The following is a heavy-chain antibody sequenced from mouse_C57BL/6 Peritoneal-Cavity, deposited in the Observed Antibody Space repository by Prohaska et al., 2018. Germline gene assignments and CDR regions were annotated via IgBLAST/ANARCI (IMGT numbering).Heavy chain of an antibody. J-gene: IGHJ2*01. Sequence: QVQLQQPGAELVRPGTSVKLSCKASGYTFTSYWMHCVKQRPGQGLEWIGVIDPSDSYTNYNQKFKGKATVTVDTSASTAYMQLSSLTSEDSAVYYCARGSTVDYWGQGTTLTVSS. CDR2: IDPSDSYT. D-gene: IGHD1-1*01. CDR3: ARGSTVDY. CDR1: GYTFTSYW. V-gene: IGHV1-59*01.